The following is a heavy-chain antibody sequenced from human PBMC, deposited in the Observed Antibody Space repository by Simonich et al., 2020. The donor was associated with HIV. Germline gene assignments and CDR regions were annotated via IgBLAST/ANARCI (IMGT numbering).Heavy chain of an antibody. CDR2: LRAYKGNT. V-gene: IGHV1-18*01. CDR3: ASTSGVWFGEGWYFDL. Sequence: QVQLVQSGAEVKKPGASVKVSCKASGYSFTTYGINWVRQAPGQGLEWMGLLRAYKGNTNHAQKVQGRVTMTTDTSTGTAYMELRSLRFDDTAVYYCASTSGVWFGEGWYFDLWGRGTLVTVSS. CDR1: GYSFTTYG. J-gene: IGHJ2*01. D-gene: IGHD3-10*01.